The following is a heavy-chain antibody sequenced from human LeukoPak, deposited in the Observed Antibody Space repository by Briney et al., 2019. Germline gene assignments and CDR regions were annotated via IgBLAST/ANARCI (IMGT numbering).Heavy chain of an antibody. CDR1: GFTFGDYA. V-gene: IGHV3-23*01. J-gene: IGHJ4*02. D-gene: IGHD6-19*01. Sequence: GGSLRLSCTASGFTFGDYAMSWFRQAPGKGLEWVSAISGSGGSTYYADSVKGRFTISRDNSKNTLYLQMNSLRAEDTAVYYCAKDYSSGWYGFDYWGQGTLVTVSS. CDR3: AKDYSSGWYGFDY. CDR2: ISGSGGST.